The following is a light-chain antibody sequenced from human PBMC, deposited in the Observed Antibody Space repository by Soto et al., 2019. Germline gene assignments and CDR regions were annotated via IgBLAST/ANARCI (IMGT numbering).Light chain of an antibody. CDR1: QSIRNN. CDR2: GAS. CDR3: QQYNNWPIT. V-gene: IGKV3D-15*01. Sequence: EILMTQSPATLSVSPGEGATLSCRASQSIRNNLAWYQQKPGQAPRLLIFGASTRATGIPAKFSGSGSGTEFTLTISSLQSEDFAVYYCQQYNNWPITFGQGTRLEIK. J-gene: IGKJ5*01.